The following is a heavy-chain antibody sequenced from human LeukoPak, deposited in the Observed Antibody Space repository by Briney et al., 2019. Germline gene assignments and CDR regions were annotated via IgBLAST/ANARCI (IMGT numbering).Heavy chain of an antibody. V-gene: IGHV1-69*15. J-gene: IGHJ6*02. CDR1: GGTFSSYA. CDR3: ARGWLQFSYYYYGMDV. Sequence: GSSVKVSCKASGGTFSSYAISWVRQAPGQGLEWMGRIIPIFGTANYAQKFQGRVTITADESTSTAYMELSSLRPEDTAVYYCARGWLQFSYYYYGMDVWGQGTTVTVSS. D-gene: IGHD5-24*01. CDR2: IIPIFGTA.